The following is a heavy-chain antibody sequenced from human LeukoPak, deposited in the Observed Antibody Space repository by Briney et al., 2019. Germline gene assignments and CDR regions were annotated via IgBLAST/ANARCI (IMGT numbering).Heavy chain of an antibody. CDR1: GFTFSSYG. CDR3: ARRRLLSGGYRSSTSCYAGAYYFDY. D-gene: IGHD2-2*01. CDR2: ISGSGGST. J-gene: IGHJ4*02. V-gene: IGHV3-23*01. Sequence: PGGSLRLSCAASGFTFSSYGMSWVRQAPGKGLEWVSAISGSGGSTYYADSVKGRFTISRDNSKNTLYLQMNSLRAEDTAVYYCARRRLLSGGYRSSTSCYAGAYYFDYWGQGTLVTVSS.